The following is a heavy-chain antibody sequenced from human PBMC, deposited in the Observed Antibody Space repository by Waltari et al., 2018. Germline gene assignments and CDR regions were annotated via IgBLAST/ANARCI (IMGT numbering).Heavy chain of an antibody. D-gene: IGHD5-12*01. CDR3: ATYIGASVGTAAYDV. CDR2: MSYSGAT. CDR1: GVSITTTRHY. Sequence: QLQLQESGPGLVKPSETLSLTCSVSGVSITTTRHYWGWIRQPPGPGLEWIGTMSYSGATYSSPSLKSRVTIARDTSKNQRSLRLGSVTAADTAVYYCATYIGASVGTAAYDVWGQGTMVTVSA. J-gene: IGHJ3*01. V-gene: IGHV4-39*01.